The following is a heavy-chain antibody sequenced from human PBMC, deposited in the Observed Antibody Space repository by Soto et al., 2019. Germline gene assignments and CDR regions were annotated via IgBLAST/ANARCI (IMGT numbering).Heavy chain of an antibody. CDR1: GFTVNFNY. J-gene: IGHJ6*02. V-gene: IGHV3-66*01. Sequence: GSLRLSCSASGFTVNFNYMRWARQAPGKGLEWVSAIYSGGTTYYADSLKGRFTISRDNSKNTLYLQMNSLRAEDTAVYYCAGPKSSTWVGNYYHGTDVWGQGT. CDR3: AGPKSSTWVGNYYHGTDV. CDR2: IYSGGTT. D-gene: IGHD6-13*01.